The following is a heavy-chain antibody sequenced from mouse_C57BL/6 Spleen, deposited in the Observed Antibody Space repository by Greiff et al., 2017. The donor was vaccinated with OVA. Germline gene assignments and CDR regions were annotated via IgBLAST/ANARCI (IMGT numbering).Heavy chain of an antibody. CDR1: GFTFSNYW. CDR3: TGDGYYTLDY. V-gene: IGHV6-3*01. J-gene: IGHJ4*01. D-gene: IGHD2-3*01. Sequence: EVKLVESGGGLVQPGGSMKLSCVASGFTFSNYWMNWVRQSPEKGLEWVAQIRLKSDNYATHYAASVKGRFTISRDDSKSRVYLKMNNLKAEDTGIYSCTGDGYYTLDYWGQGTSVTVSS. CDR2: IRLKSDNYAT.